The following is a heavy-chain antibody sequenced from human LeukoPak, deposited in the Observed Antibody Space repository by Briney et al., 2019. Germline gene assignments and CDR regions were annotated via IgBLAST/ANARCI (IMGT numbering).Heavy chain of an antibody. CDR2: IYPGDSDI. CDR3: ARQYHYGDYGLGFFDS. CDR1: GYSFTSHW. V-gene: IGHV5-51*01. J-gene: IGHJ4*02. D-gene: IGHD4-17*01. Sequence: GESLKISCKGSGYSFTSHWIGWVRQMPGKGLEWMGLIYPGDSDIKYSPSFQGQVTISVDKSISTAYLQWRSLKSSDTAIYYCARQYHYGDYGLGFFDSWGQGTLVTVSS.